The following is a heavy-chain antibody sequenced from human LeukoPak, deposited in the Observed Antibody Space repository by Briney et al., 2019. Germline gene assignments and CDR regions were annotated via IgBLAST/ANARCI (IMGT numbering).Heavy chain of an antibody. V-gene: IGHV3-23*01. Sequence: GGSLRLSCAPSGFTFSSYAMRRVRQTPGKGLEWVSSVTGSGSNTYYADSVRDRFTISRDNSKNTLYLQMNSLRAEDTAVCYCAKRGSAAYHFEHWGQGALVTVSS. J-gene: IGHJ4*02. D-gene: IGHD3-10*01. CDR3: AKRGSAAYHFEH. CDR2: VTGSGSNT. CDR1: GFTFSSYA.